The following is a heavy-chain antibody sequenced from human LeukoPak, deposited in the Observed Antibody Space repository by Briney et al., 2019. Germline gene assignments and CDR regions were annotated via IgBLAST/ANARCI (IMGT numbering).Heavy chain of an antibody. V-gene: IGHV3-15*01. J-gene: IGHJ4*02. CDR2: IKTKTDGGTT. D-gene: IGHD4-17*01. Sequence: PGGSLRLSCTASGFSLSKVWMSWVRQAPGQGLEWVGHIKTKTDGGTTEYVAPVRGRFTTSRDDSGDTLYLQMNSLKIEDTAVYYCTTVDYGDLTPAASSDYWGQGTLVTVSS. CDR3: TTVDYGDLTPAASSDY. CDR1: GFSLSKVW.